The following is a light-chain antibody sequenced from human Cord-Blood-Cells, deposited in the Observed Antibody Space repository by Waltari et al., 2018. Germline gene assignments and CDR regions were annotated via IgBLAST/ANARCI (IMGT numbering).Light chain of an antibody. CDR1: SSDVGGYNY. V-gene: IGLV2-14*01. CDR2: EVS. CDR3: SSYTSSSTIYV. Sequence: QSAVTQPAAVSGSPGQSITISCPGTSSDVGGYNYFSWYQQHHSKAPNHMISEVSTRPSGVSNRFSGSKSVNTASLTISGLQAEDEADYYCSSYTSSSTIYVFGTGTKVTVL. J-gene: IGLJ1*01.